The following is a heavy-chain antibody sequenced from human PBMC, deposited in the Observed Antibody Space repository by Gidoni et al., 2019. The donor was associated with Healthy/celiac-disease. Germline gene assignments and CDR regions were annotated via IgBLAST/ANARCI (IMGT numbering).Heavy chain of an antibody. D-gene: IGHD6-6*01. CDR3: ARAGRRRSSSPRSANWYFDL. J-gene: IGHJ2*01. CDR2: IYYSGST. Sequence: QFQLQESGPGLVKPSETLSLTCTVSGGSISSYYWRWIRQPPGKGLEWIGYIYYSGSTNYNPSLKSGVTISVDTSKNQFSLKLSSVTAADTAVYYCARAGRRRSSSPRSANWYFDLWGRGTLVTVSS. CDR1: GGSISSYY. V-gene: IGHV4-59*01.